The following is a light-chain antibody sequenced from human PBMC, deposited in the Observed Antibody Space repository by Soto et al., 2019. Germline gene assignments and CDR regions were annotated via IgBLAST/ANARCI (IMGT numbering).Light chain of an antibody. CDR1: QSVGTN. J-gene: IGKJ1*01. V-gene: IGKV3-15*01. CDR3: QQYSQWPPWT. CDR2: RAS. Sequence: DIVMTQSPGTLSVSPGERATLSCRASQSVGTNLAWYQQKPGQAPRLLIFRASTRATGVPARFSGRGSGTEFTLTISGLQSEDFAVYYCQQYSQWPPWTFGPGTKVDIK.